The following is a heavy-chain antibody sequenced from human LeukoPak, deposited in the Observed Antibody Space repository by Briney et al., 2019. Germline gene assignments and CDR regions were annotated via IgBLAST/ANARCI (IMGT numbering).Heavy chain of an antibody. CDR2: IIPILGIA. CDR3: ASHEVY. CDR1: GGTFSSYA. V-gene: IGHV1-69*04. Sequence: SVKVSCNASGGTFSSYAISWVRQAPGQGLELMGRIIPILGIANYAQKFQGRVTITADKSTTTAYMELSSLSAEDPAMYYCASHEVYWGQGTRVSVSS. J-gene: IGHJ4*02.